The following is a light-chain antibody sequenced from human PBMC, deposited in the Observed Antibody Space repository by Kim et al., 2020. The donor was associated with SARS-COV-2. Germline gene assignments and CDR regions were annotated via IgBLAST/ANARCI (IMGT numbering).Light chain of an antibody. V-gene: IGLV1-40*01. CDR2: GNT. Sequence: QRGTSSCTGTNSTIGAGSDVHWYQQLPGTAPKLLMHGNTNRPSGVPDRFSGSKSDTSASLAITGLQADDEADYYCLSYDSSLSGWVFGGGTKVTVL. CDR1: NSTIGAGSD. CDR3: LSYDSSLSGWV. J-gene: IGLJ3*02.